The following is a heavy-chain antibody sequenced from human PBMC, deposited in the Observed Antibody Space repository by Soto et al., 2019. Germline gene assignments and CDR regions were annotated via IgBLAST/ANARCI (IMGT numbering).Heavy chain of an antibody. J-gene: IGHJ4*02. Sequence: ASVKVSFKASGYTFTSYGISWVRQAPGQGLEWMGWINVYNGHTSYAQRLQDRVTMTADTATSTGYMVLRSLRSDDTAVYYCARGDNWNVDDYWGQGTLVTVSS. CDR2: INVYNGHT. CDR3: ARGDNWNVDDY. CDR1: GYTFTSYG. V-gene: IGHV1-18*01. D-gene: IGHD1-20*01.